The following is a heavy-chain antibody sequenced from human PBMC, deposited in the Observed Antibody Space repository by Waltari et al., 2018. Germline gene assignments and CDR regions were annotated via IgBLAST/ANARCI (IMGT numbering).Heavy chain of an antibody. CDR2: ISYDGSNK. J-gene: IGHJ6*02. D-gene: IGHD6-19*01. CDR3: AREIAVADNYYYGMDV. CDR1: GFTFSSYA. V-gene: IGHV3-30*01. Sequence: QVQLVESGGGVVQPGRSLRLSCAASGFTFSSYAIHWVRQAPGKGLEGGAVISYDGSNKYYADSGKGRFTISRDDSKNTRDLQMNSLRAEDTAVYYCAREIAVADNYYYGMDVWGQGTTVTVSS.